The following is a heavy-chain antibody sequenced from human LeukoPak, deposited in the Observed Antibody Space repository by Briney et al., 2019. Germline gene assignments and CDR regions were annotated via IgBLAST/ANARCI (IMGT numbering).Heavy chain of an antibody. V-gene: IGHV4-4*07. CDR1: GGSISSYY. CDR2: IYTSGST. D-gene: IGHD2-15*01. J-gene: IGHJ3*02. CDR3: ARGYCSGGSCFYAFDI. Sequence: SETLSLTCTVSGGSISSYYWSWIRQPAGKGLEWIGRIYTSGSTNYNPSLKSRVTISVDTSKNQFSLKLSSVTAADTAVYYCARGYCSGGSCFYAFDIWGQGTMVTVSS.